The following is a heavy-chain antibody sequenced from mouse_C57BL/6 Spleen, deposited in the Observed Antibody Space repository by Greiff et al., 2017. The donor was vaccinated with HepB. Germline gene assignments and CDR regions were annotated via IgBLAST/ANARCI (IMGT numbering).Heavy chain of an antibody. Sequence: VQLQQSGAELVMPGASVKLSCKASGYTFTSYWMHWVKQRPGQGLEWIGEIDPSDSYTNYNQKFKGKSTLTVDKSSSTAYMQLSSLTSEDSAVYYWARGGWDEYYFDYWGQGTTLTVSS. V-gene: IGHV1-69*01. CDR2: IDPSDSYT. CDR1: GYTFTSYW. CDR3: ARGGWDEYYFDY. J-gene: IGHJ2*01. D-gene: IGHD4-1*01.